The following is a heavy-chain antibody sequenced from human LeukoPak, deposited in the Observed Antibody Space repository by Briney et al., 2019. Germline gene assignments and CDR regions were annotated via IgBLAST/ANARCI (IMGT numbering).Heavy chain of an antibody. J-gene: IGHJ3*02. Sequence: GGSLRLSCAASGFTFSSYGMHWVRQAPGKGLEWVAVISYDGSNKYYADSVKGRFTISRDNSKSTLYLQMNSLRAEDTAVYYCAKAQKYYDSSGPPGAFDIWGQGTMVTVSS. D-gene: IGHD3-22*01. CDR1: GFTFSSYG. V-gene: IGHV3-30*18. CDR2: ISYDGSNK. CDR3: AKAQKYYDSSGPPGAFDI.